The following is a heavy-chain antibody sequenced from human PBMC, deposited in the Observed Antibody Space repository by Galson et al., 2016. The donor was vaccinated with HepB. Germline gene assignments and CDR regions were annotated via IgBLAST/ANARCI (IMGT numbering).Heavy chain of an antibody. Sequence: SCKASGNTFTGHYMHWVRQAPGQGLEWMGWINPKSGDTNYAQTFQGRVTMTRDTSISTAYMELRRLTPDDTAVYYCARETGGRYYDSSGYYNHYSWFDSWGQGTLVTVPS. J-gene: IGHJ5*01. D-gene: IGHD3-22*01. CDR2: INPKSGDT. CDR1: GNTFTGHY. CDR3: ARETGGRYYDSSGYYNHYSWFDS. V-gene: IGHV1-2*02.